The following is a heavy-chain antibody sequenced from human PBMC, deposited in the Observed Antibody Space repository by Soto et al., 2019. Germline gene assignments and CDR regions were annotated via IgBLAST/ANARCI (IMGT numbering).Heavy chain of an antibody. D-gene: IGHD3-22*01. CDR1: GFTFSSYS. V-gene: IGHV3-48*01. J-gene: IGHJ5*02. CDR2: ISSSSTI. Sequence: PGGSLRLSCAASGFTFSSYSMNWVRQAPGKGLEWVSYISSSSTIYYADSVKGRFTISRDNAKNSLYLQMNSLRAEDTAVYYCARDYYYDSSGYLNWFDPWGQGTLVTVSS. CDR3: ARDYYYDSSGYLNWFDP.